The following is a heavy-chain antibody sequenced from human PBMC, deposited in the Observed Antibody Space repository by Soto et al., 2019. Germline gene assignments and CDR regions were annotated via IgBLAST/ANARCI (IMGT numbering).Heavy chain of an antibody. CDR3: ARLTRIGATVDYYYYGMDV. J-gene: IGHJ6*02. CDR1: VYTFTSYW. CDR2: FDPSDSYT. V-gene: IGHV5-10-1*01. D-gene: IGHD6-13*01. Sequence: GHSLKISDKGSVYTFTSYWFFSVRQMPGKGLEWMVRFDPSDSYTYVSPSFQGPVTISTDKSINTAYLQWSSLKASDTAMYYCARLTRIGATVDYYYYGMDVWGQGTTVTFSS.